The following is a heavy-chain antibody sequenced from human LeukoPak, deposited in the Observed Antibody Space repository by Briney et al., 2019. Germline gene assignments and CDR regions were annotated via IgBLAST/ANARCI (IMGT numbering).Heavy chain of an antibody. CDR2: IHHSGRS. D-gene: IGHD3-10*01. J-gene: IGHJ4*02. Sequence: SETLSLTCTVSADSVSSGGHYWAWIRQFPGKGLESIGFIHHSGRSRHNPYLISVDTSRKQFALKLSSVTAADTAMYYCARGGNRFGGFYFDYWGQGIQVIVSS. CDR1: ADSVSSGGHY. CDR3: ARGGNRFGGFYFDY. V-gene: IGHV4-31*01.